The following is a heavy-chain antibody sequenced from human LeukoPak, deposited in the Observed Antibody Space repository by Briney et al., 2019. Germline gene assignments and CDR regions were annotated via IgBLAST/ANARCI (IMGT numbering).Heavy chain of an antibody. CDR3: TTEVRGVMGGY. Sequence: GGSLRLSCAASGFTFSGSAMHWVRQASGKGLEWVGRIRSKANSYATAYAASVKGRFTISRDDSKNTAYLQMNSLKTEDTAVYYCTTEVRGVMGGYWGQGTLVTVSS. CDR1: GFTFSGSA. V-gene: IGHV3-73*01. D-gene: IGHD3-10*01. CDR2: IRSKANSYAT. J-gene: IGHJ4*02.